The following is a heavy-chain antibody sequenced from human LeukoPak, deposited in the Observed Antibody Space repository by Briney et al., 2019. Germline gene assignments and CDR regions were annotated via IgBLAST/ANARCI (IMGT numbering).Heavy chain of an antibody. CDR3: AREMIVPAAFDI. D-gene: IGHD3-22*01. Sequence: SETLSLTCAVYGGSFSGYYWSWIRQPPGKGLEWIGEINHSGSTNYNPSLKSRVTISVDTSKNQFSLKLSSVTAADTAVYYCAREMIVPAAFDIWGQGTMVTVSS. V-gene: IGHV4-34*01. CDR2: INHSGST. CDR1: GGSFSGYY. J-gene: IGHJ3*02.